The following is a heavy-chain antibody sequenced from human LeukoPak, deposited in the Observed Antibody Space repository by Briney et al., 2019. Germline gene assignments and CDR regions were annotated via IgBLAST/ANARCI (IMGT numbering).Heavy chain of an antibody. CDR2: ISAYNGNT. CDR1: GYTFTSYG. V-gene: IGHV1-18*01. D-gene: IGHD6-6*01. J-gene: IGHJ1*01. CDR3: ARDQYSSSPPFRH. Sequence: GSVTVSCMASGYTFTSYGISWVRQAPGQGLEWMGWISAYNGNTNYAQKLQGRVTMTTDTSTSTAYMELRSLRSDDTAVYYCARDQYSSSPPFRHWGQGTLVTVSS.